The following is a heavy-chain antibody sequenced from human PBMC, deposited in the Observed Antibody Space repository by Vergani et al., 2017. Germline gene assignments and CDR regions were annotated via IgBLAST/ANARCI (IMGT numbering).Heavy chain of an antibody. Sequence: EVQLVESGGGLVQPGRSLRLSCAASGFTFDDYAMHWVRQAPGKGLEWVSGISWNSGSIGYADSVKGRFTISRDNAKNSLYLQMNSLRAEATALYYCAKASDILTGYYDYWGQGTLVTVSS. CDR3: AKASDILTGYYDY. CDR2: ISWNSGSI. D-gene: IGHD3-9*01. V-gene: IGHV3-9*01. J-gene: IGHJ4*02. CDR1: GFTFDDYA.